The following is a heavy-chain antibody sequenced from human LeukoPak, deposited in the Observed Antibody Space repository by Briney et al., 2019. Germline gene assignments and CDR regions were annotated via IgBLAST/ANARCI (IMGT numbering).Heavy chain of an antibody. CDR3: AKSIAAAGTDAFYI. D-gene: IGHD6-13*01. Sequence: PGRSLRLSCAASGFTFSSYGMHWVRQAPGKGLEWVAVIWYDGSNKYYADSVKGRFTISRDNSKNTLYLQMNSLRAEDTAVYYCAKSIAAAGTDAFYIRGQGTMVTVSS. V-gene: IGHV3-33*06. J-gene: IGHJ3*02. CDR1: GFTFSSYG. CDR2: IWYDGSNK.